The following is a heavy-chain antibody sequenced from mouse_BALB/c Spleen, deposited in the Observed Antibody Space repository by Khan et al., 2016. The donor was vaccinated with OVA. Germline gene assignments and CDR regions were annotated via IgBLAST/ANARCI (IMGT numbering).Heavy chain of an antibody. V-gene: IGHV3-2*02. D-gene: IGHD4-1*01. CDR2: ISYSGST. CDR1: GYSITSDYA. J-gene: IGHJ4*01. Sequence: EVQLQESGPGLVKPSQSLSLTCTVTGYSITSDYAWNWIRQFPGNKLEWMGYISYSGSTTYNPSLKSRISITRDTSKDQFFLQLKSVTSEDTATLYCASALGRYYAMDYWGQGTSVTVSS. CDR3: ASALGRYYAMDY.